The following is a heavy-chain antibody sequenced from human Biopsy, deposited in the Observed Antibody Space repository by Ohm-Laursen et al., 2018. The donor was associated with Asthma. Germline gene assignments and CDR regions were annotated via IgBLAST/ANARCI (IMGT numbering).Heavy chain of an antibody. CDR3: ASDCPKDYVRDNFQF. Sequence: SSVKVSCKLSGYSLTDLSMHWVRQAPGHGLEWMGGHDHEEGGTVNARRFQGRVTMTEDTSTDTAYMELSSLSSDDTAVYYCASDCPKDYVRDNFQFWGQGTLVTVSS. J-gene: IGHJ4*02. CDR1: GYSLTDLS. CDR2: HDHEEGGT. V-gene: IGHV1-24*01. D-gene: IGHD4-17*01.